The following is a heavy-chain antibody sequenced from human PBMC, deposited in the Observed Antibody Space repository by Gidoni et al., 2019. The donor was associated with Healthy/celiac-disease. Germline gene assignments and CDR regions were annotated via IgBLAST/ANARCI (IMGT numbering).Heavy chain of an antibody. Sequence: QVQLVESGGGVVQPGRSLRLSCAASGFTFSSYAMHWVRQAPGKGLEWVAVISYDGSNKYYADSVKGRFPISRDNSQNTLYLQMTSLRADDTAVYYCARGRYYDFWSGWKNNWFDPWGQGTLVTVSS. CDR3: ARGRYYDFWSGWKNNWFDP. CDR2: ISYDGSNK. D-gene: IGHD3-3*01. CDR1: GFTFSSYA. J-gene: IGHJ5*02. V-gene: IGHV3-30-3*01.